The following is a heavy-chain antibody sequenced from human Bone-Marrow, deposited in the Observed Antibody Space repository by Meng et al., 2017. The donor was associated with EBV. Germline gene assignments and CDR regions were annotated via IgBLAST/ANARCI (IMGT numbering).Heavy chain of an antibody. J-gene: IGHJ4*02. D-gene: IGHD6-19*01. Sequence: QVHLKGAGPGLLKALQTLVPSWAVSGAAISSGGYYWSWIRQPPGKGLEWIGYIYYNGSTFYNPSLKSRLTISVDTSKNQFSLKLSSVTAADTAFYYCARGGAVAGTFDYWGQGTLVTVSS. CDR1: GAAISSGGYY. CDR2: IYYNGST. V-gene: IGHV4-30-4*01. CDR3: ARGGAVAGTFDY.